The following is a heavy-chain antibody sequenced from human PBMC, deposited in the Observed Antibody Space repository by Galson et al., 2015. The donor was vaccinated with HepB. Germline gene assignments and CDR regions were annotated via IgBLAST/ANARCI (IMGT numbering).Heavy chain of an antibody. D-gene: IGHD2-2*01. CDR1: GFTFSSYG. V-gene: IGHV3-33*01. CDR3: AREVVVPAAIGAFDI. CDR2: IWYDGSNK. J-gene: IGHJ3*02. Sequence: SLRLSCAASGFTFSSYGMHWVRQAPGKGLEWVAVIWYDGSNKYYADSVKGRFTISRDNSKNTLYLQMNSLRAEDTAVYYCAREVVVPAAIGAFDIWGRGTMVTVSS.